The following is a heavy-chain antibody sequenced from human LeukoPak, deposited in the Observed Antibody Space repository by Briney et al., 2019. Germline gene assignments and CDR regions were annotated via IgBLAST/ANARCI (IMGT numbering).Heavy chain of an antibody. D-gene: IGHD1-26*01. Sequence: GESLKISCQGSGYSFTSYWIGWVRQMPGKGLEWMGIIYPGDSDTRYSPSFQGQVTISADKSISTAYLQWSSLKASDTAMYYCARVGGSFPKYNWFDPWGQGTLVTVSS. J-gene: IGHJ5*02. V-gene: IGHV5-51*01. CDR3: ARVGGSFPKYNWFDP. CDR2: IYPGDSDT. CDR1: GYSFTSYW.